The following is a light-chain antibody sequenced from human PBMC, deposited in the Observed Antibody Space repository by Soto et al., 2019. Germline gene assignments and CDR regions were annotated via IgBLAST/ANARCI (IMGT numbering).Light chain of an antibody. Sequence: DIPMTQSPSSLSASVGDRVTITCRASQDISNFLNWYQQKPGEAPKVLIYAASSLQTGVPSRFSGRGSGTVFTLTINSLQPEDFATYFCQQSFTNPKTFGQGTEVDIK. V-gene: IGKV1-39*01. CDR2: AAS. J-gene: IGKJ1*01. CDR1: QDISNF. CDR3: QQSFTNPKT.